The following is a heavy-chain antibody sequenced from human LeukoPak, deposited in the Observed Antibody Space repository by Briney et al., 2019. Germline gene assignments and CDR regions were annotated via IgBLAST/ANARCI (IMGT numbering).Heavy chain of an antibody. J-gene: IGHJ4*02. CDR3: AQGYSSGWYPY. V-gene: IGHV3-23*01. D-gene: IGHD6-19*01. Sequence: GGSLRLSCAVSGFTITDYGMSWVRQAPGKGLEWVSATSVSGDTKYYADSVKGRFIISRDNSRNTLYLQINSLRAEDTALYYCAQGYSSGWYPYWGRGTLVAVSS. CDR2: TSVSGDTK. CDR1: GFTITDYG.